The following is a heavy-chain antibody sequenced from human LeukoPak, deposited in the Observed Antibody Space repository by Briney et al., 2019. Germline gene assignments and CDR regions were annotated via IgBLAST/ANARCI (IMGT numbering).Heavy chain of an antibody. J-gene: IGHJ6*03. CDR2: IYSSEST. V-gene: IGHV4-31*03. Sequence: SETQSLTCTVSGGSVSSGAYSWSWIRQHPGKGLEWIGYIYSSESTYYNPSLKSRVTISVDTSKNQLSLKLSCVTAAATAVYYCASNFRQHVADSYFYMDVWGKGTTVTVSS. D-gene: IGHD6-19*01. CDR3: ASNFRQHVADSYFYMDV. CDR1: GGSVSSGAYS.